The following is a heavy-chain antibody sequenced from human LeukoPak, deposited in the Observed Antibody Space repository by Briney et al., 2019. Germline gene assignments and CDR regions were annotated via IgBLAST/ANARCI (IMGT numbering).Heavy chain of an antibody. J-gene: IGHJ4*02. CDR3: ARGDDYGDYVFELGFDY. CDR1: GYTFTSYG. V-gene: IGHV1-18*01. CDR2: ISAYNGNT. D-gene: IGHD4-17*01. Sequence: GASVKVSCKASGYTFTSYGISWVRQAPGQGLEWMGWISAYNGNTNYAQKLQGRVIMTTDTSTSTAYMELRSLRSDDTAVYYCARGDDYGDYVFELGFDYWGQGTLVTVSS.